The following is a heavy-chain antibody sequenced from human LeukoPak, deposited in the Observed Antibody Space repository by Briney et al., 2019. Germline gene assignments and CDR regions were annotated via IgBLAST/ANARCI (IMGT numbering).Heavy chain of an antibody. Sequence: GRSLRLSCAASGFTFSSYGMHWVRQAPGKGLEGVAVISYDGSNKYYADSVKARFPISRDNSKITLYLQMNSLRAEDTAVYYCAKEIGSWFPYYYYYYGMDVWGQGTTVSVSS. V-gene: IGHV3-30*18. CDR3: AKEIGSWFPYYYYYYGMDV. CDR2: ISYDGSNK. CDR1: GFTFSSYG. J-gene: IGHJ6*02. D-gene: IGHD6-13*01.